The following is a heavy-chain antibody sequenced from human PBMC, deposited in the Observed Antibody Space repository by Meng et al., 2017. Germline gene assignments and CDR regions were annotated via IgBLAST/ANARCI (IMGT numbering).Heavy chain of an antibody. CDR2: ISSSSSYI. CDR3: ARAKGRDGYNFG. CDR1: CFTFSSDS. J-gene: IGHJ4*02. Sequence: LILSFASACFTFSSDSMTWVRQAPGKGLEWVLSISSSSSYIYYADSVNGRFTISIDNVKYSLYLQMNSLRAEDTAVYYCARAKGRDGYNFGWGQGTLVTVSS. V-gene: IGHV3-21*01. D-gene: IGHD5-24*01.